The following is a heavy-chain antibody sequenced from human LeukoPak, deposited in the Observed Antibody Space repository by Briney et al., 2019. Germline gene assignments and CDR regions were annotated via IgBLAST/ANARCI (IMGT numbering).Heavy chain of an antibody. D-gene: IGHD6-13*01. J-gene: IGHJ5*02. Sequence: SETLSLTCTVSGGSISSYYWSWIRQPPGKGLEWIGEIYHSGSTNYNPSLKSRVTISVDKSKNQFSLKLSSVTAADTAVYYCARAYSSSWYFNWFDPWGQGTLVTVSS. V-gene: IGHV4-59*12. CDR3: ARAYSSSWYFNWFDP. CDR2: IYHSGST. CDR1: GGSISSYY.